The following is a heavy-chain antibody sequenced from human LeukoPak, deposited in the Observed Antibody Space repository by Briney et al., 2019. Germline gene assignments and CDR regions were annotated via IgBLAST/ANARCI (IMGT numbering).Heavy chain of an antibody. V-gene: IGHV4-59*08. CDR3: ARGGSYYGY. D-gene: IGHD1-26*01. J-gene: IGHJ4*02. CDR1: GGSISSYY. Sequence: PSETLSLTCSISGGSISSYYWSWIRQPPGKGLEWIGNIYYSGSTNYNPSLKSRVTISLDTSKSQFSLQLSSVTAADTAVYYCARGGSYYGYWGQGTLVTVSS. CDR2: IYYSGST.